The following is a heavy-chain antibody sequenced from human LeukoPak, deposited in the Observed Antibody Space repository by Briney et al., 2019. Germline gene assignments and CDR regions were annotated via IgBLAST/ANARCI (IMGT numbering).Heavy chain of an antibody. CDR1: GFTFSSYW. D-gene: IGHD3-10*01. J-gene: IGHJ4*02. CDR2: IKQEGSEK. CDR3: ARDFFKVVYYGSGSYSHFDY. Sequence: QTGGSLRLSCAASGFTFSSYWMSWVRQAPGKGLEWVANIKQEGSEKYYVDSVKGRFTISRDNAKNSLYLQMNSLRAEDTAVYYCARDFFKVVYYGSGSYSHFDYWGQGTLVTVSS. V-gene: IGHV3-7*01.